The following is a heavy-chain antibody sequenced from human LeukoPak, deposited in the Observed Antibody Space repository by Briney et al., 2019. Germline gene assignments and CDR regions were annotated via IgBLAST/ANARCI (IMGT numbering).Heavy chain of an antibody. V-gene: IGHV1-18*01. CDR1: GYTFTSYG. J-gene: IGHJ4*02. Sequence: ASVKVSCKAPGYTFTSYGISWVRQAPGQGLEWMGWISAYNGNTNYAQKLQGRVTMTTDTSTSTAYMELRSLRSDDTAVYYCARDHMSGGNYLGDFDYWGQGTLVTVSS. D-gene: IGHD4-23*01. CDR2: ISAYNGNT. CDR3: ARDHMSGGNYLGDFDY.